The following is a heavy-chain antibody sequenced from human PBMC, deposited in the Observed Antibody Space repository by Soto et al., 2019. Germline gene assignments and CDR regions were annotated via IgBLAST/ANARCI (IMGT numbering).Heavy chain of an antibody. D-gene: IGHD6-13*01. CDR1: GGSISSYY. CDR3: ARYLVTYYYYYMDV. J-gene: IGHJ6*03. V-gene: IGHV4-59*01. CDR2: IYYSGST. Sequence: SETLSLTCTVSGGSISSYYWSWIRQPPGKGLEWIGYIYYSGSTNYNPSLKSRVTISVDTSKNQFSLKLSSVTAADTAVYYCARYLVTYYYYYMDVWGKGTTVTVSS.